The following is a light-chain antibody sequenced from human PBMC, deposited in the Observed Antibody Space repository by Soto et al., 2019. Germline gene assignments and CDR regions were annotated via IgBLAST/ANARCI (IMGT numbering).Light chain of an antibody. V-gene: IGKV3-15*01. Sequence: EIVMTQSPATLSMSPGERATLSCRASQSVSSNLDWYQQKPGQAPRLLIYGASTRVNGIPARFSGSGSGTEFSLTISSLQSEEFAVYYCQQYNNWFRTFGQGTKVEIK. CDR3: QQYNNWFRT. CDR1: QSVSSN. J-gene: IGKJ1*01. CDR2: GAS.